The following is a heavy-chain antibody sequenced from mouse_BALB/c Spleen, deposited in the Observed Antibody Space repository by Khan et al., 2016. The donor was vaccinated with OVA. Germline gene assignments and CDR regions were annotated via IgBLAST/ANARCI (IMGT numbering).Heavy chain of an antibody. Sequence: QVQLKQSGPGLVAPSQSLSITCTVSGFSLTGYGVNWVRQPPGKGLEWLGMIWGDGSTDYNSALKSRLSITKDHSKSQVFLKMNSLQTDDTARYYCARAYYANYREAMDYWGQGNSVTVSS. CDR3: ARAYYANYREAMDY. CDR2: IWGDGST. D-gene: IGHD2-10*01. J-gene: IGHJ4*01. CDR1: GFSLTGYG. V-gene: IGHV2-6-7*01.